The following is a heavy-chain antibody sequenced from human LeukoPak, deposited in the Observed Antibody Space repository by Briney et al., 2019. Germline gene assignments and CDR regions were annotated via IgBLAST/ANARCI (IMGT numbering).Heavy chain of an antibody. Sequence: GGSLRLSCAASGFTFSNAWMSWVRQAPGKGLDWISAVSASGVSTYYADSVNGRFTISRDNSKNTLYLDMNSLRAEDPAVFYCARACSGGTCYLAAFDVWGQGTMVTVSS. CDR2: VSASGVST. J-gene: IGHJ3*01. V-gene: IGHV3-23*01. CDR1: GFTFSNAW. CDR3: ARACSGGTCYLAAFDV. D-gene: IGHD2-15*01.